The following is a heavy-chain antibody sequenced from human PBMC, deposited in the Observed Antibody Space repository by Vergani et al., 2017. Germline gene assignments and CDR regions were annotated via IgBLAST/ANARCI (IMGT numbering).Heavy chain of an antibody. CDR2: IWYDGSNK. D-gene: IGHD2-21*01. V-gene: IGHV3-33*01. CDR3: ADLYGDDGFSPF. Sequence: QVQLVESGGGVVQPGRSLRLSCAASGFTFSSCGMHWVRQAPGKGLEWVAVIWYDGSNKYYADSVKGRFTISRDNSKNTLYLQMNSLRAEDTAVYYCADLYGDDGFSPFWGQGTLVTVSS. CDR1: GFTFSSCG. J-gene: IGHJ4*02.